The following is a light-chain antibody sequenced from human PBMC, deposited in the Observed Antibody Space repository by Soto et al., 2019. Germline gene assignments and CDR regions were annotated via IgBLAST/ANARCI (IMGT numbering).Light chain of an antibody. V-gene: IGKV1-9*01. CDR1: QGISSY. CDR3: QHFSSYPLT. CDR2: EAS. J-gene: IGKJ4*01. Sequence: DIQLTQSPSFLSASVGDRVTITCRASQGISSYLVWYQQKPGKAPKLLIYEASSLQSGVPSRFSGSGSGTEFTLTISSLQPEDSETYYCQHFSSYPLTLGGGTKVDIK.